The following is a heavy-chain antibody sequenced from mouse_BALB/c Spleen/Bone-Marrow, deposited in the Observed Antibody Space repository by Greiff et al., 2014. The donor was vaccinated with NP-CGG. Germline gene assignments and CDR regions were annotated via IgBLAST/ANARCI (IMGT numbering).Heavy chain of an antibody. CDR3: ARYYYGSSYFDY. Sequence: EVQLVESGAELVKPGASVKLSCTASGFNIKDTYMHWVKQRPEQGLEWIGRIDPANGNTKYDPKFQGKATITADTFSNTAYLQLSSLTSEDTAVYYCARYYYGSSYFDYWGQGTTLTVSS. J-gene: IGHJ2*01. CDR1: GFNIKDTY. D-gene: IGHD1-1*01. CDR2: IDPANGNT. V-gene: IGHV14-3*02.